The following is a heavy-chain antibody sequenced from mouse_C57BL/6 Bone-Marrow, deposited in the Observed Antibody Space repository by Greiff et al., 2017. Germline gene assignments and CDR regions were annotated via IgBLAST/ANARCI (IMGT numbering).Heavy chain of an antibody. D-gene: IGHD1-1*01. Sequence: VQLVESGAELVRPGASVTLSCKASGYTFTDYEMHWVKQTPVHGLEWIGAIDPETGGTAYNQKFKGKAILTADKSSSTAYMELRSLTSEDSAVYYGTRSLRGYWGQGTTLTVSS. V-gene: IGHV1-15*01. CDR2: IDPETGGT. J-gene: IGHJ2*01. CDR1: GYTFTDYE. CDR3: TRSLRGY.